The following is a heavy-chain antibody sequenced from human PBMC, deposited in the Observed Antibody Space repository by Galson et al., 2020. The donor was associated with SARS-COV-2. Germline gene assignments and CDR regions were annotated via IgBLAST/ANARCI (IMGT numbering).Heavy chain of an antibody. CDR3: ARVAGSPEAPGAFYFYYYYMDV. V-gene: IGHV4-61*09. D-gene: IGHD2-2*01. J-gene: IGHJ6*03. CDR1: HGSISSGSYY. Sequence: SETLSLTCTASHGSISSGSYYWTWIRQPVGKGLEWIGHIYSGGDTNYNPSLRSRVTISVDTSKNQFSLRLTSVTAADTAVYYCARVAGSPEAPGAFYFYYYYMDVWGKGTTVTVSS. CDR2: IYSGGDT.